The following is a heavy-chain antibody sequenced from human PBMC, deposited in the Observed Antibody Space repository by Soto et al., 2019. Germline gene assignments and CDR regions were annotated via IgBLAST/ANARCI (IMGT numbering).Heavy chain of an antibody. CDR1: GFTFSSYA. D-gene: IGHD6-13*01. Sequence: GGSLRLSCAASGFTFSSYAMSWVRQAPGKGLEWVSAISGSRGSTNYADSVKGRFTIPRDNSKNTLYLQMNSPRAEDTAVYYCAKDEAAALRRNWFHSSGQGTLVTVSA. V-gene: IGHV3-23*01. J-gene: IGHJ5*01. CDR3: AKDEAAALRRNWFHS. CDR2: ISGSRGST.